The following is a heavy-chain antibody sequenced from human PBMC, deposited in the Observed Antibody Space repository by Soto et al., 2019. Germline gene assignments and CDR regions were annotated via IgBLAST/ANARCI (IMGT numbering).Heavy chain of an antibody. CDR2: IYSDGRT. J-gene: IGHJ5*02. CDR3: AREISAGFGEPWLDP. D-gene: IGHD3-10*01. CDR1: GFSVSSNY. V-gene: IGHV3-53*01. Sequence: QPGGSLRLSCAASGFSVSSNYMTWVRQAPGKGLEWVSIIYSDGRTNYADSVKGRFTIPRDNSKNTVYLQMTSLSADDTAVYYCAREISAGFGEPWLDPWGQGTLVTVSS.